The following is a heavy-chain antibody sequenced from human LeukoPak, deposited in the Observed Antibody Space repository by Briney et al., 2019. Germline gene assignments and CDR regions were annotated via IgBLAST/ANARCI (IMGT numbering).Heavy chain of an antibody. V-gene: IGHV3-33*01. CDR2: IWYDGSNK. D-gene: IGHD6-19*01. CDR3: ASQYSSGWVKIGPLDY. J-gene: IGHJ4*02. CDR1: GFTFSSYG. Sequence: PGGSLRLSCAASGFTFSSYGMHWVRQAPGKGLEWVAVIWYDGSNKYYADSVKGRFTISRDNSKNTLYLQMNSLRAEDTAVYYCASQYSSGWVKIGPLDYWGQGTLVTVSS.